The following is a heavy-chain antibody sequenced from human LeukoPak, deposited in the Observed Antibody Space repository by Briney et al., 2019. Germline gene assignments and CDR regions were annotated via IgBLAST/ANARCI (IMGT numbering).Heavy chain of an antibody. D-gene: IGHD3-22*01. CDR3: ARARTNYCYDSSGYYRDAFDI. Sequence: GGSLRLSCAASGFTFSSYEMNWVRQAPGKGLEWVSYIRSSGSTIYYADSVKGRFTISRANAQNSMYLQMSSLRAEDTAVYYCARARTNYCYDSSGYYRDAFDIWGQGTMVTVSS. CDR1: GFTFSSYE. CDR2: IRSSGSTI. J-gene: IGHJ3*02. V-gene: IGHV3-48*03.